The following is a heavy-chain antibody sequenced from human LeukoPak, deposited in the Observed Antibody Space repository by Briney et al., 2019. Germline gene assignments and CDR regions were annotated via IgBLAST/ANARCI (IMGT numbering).Heavy chain of an antibody. CDR3: ARVERLARIDY. CDR1: GDSVSSSGRYY. V-gene: IGHV4-61*03. J-gene: IGHJ4*02. CDR2: IYRDGGT. Sequence: PSETLSLTCTVSGDSVSSSGRYYWSWIRQPPGKGLEWIGYIYRDGGTNYNPSLKSRVTMSVDTSKNHFSLNLNSVTAADTAIYYCARVERLARIDYWGQGTVVTVS.